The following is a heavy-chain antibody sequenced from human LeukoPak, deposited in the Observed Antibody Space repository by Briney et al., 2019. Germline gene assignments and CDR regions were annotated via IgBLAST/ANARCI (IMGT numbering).Heavy chain of an antibody. CDR1: GFTFSSYA. J-gene: IGHJ3*02. Sequence: GGSLRLSCAASGFTFSSYAMSWVREAPGEGLEWGSAISGSGGSTFYADSVKGRLTISRDNSKNSLYLQMSSLRAEDTALYHCARADTMTFAIWGQGTMVTVSS. CDR2: ISGSGGST. D-gene: IGHD3-22*01. CDR3: ARADTMTFAI. V-gene: IGHV3-23*01.